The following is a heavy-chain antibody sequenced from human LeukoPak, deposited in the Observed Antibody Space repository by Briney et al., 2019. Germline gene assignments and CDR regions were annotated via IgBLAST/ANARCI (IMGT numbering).Heavy chain of an antibody. D-gene: IGHD3-10*01. CDR3: ARVQGDYASRDYWFDP. J-gene: IGHJ5*02. V-gene: IGHV4-39*01. Sequence: SETLSLTCTVSRGSIISGDHYWGWLRQSPGKGPEWIGSIYYSGSTFYNPYLESRVTIFVDTAKNQFSLNLTSVTASDTSIYYCARVQGDYASRDYWFDPWGQGTLVTVSA. CDR1: RGSIISGDHY. CDR2: IYYSGST.